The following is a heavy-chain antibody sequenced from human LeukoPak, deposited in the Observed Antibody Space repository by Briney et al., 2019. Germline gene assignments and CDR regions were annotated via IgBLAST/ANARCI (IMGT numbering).Heavy chain of an antibody. J-gene: IGHJ4*02. V-gene: IGHV4-31*03. CDR1: GDSISGGGNY. CDR2: IYYSGST. Sequence: PSQTLSLTCTVSGDSISGGGNYWSWIRQHPGKGLEWIGYIYYSGSTYYNPSLKSRVTISVGTSKDQFSLKLSSVTAADTAIYYCARGYYYDSSGYHKALDYWGQGTLVTVSS. D-gene: IGHD3-22*01. CDR3: ARGYYYDSSGYHKALDY.